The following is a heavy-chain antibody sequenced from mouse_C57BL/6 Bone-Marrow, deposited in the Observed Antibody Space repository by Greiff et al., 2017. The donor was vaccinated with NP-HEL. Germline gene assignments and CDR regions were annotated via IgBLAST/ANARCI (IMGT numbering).Heavy chain of an antibody. CDR3: ARCSTVVADMDY. Sequence: EVQLVESGPELVKPGASVKISCKASGYTFTDYYMNWVKQSHGKSLEWIGDINPNNGGTSYNQKFKGKATLTVDKSSSTAYMELRSLTSEDSAVYYCARCSTVVADMDYWGQGTSVTVSS. J-gene: IGHJ4*01. V-gene: IGHV1-26*01. CDR2: INPNNGGT. D-gene: IGHD1-1*01. CDR1: GYTFTDYY.